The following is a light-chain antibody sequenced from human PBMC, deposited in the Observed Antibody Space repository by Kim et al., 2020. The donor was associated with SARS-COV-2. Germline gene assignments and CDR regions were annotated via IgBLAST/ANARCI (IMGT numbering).Light chain of an antibody. CDR3: QQYYNYPLT. J-gene: IGKJ4*01. Sequence: ASVGDRVTITCRASQGITTSLALFQQKPGKAPKSLIYAASNLQSGVPSKFSGSGSGTDFTLTINTLQPEDFATYYCQQYYNYPLTFGGGTKVDIK. CDR2: AAS. CDR1: QGITTS. V-gene: IGKV1-16*02.